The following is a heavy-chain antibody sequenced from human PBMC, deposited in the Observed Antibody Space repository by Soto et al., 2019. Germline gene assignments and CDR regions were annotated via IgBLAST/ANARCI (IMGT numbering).Heavy chain of an antibody. CDR3: ARDRGDTAMVYYYYYGMDV. J-gene: IGHJ6*02. D-gene: IGHD5-18*01. V-gene: IGHV6-1*01. CDR2: TYYRSKWYN. Sequence: QTLSLTCAISGDSVSSNSVAWNWIRQSPSRGLEWLGRTYYRSKWYNDYAVSVKSRVTINPDTSKNQFSLQLNSVTPEDTAVYYCARDRGDTAMVYYYYYGMDVWGQGTTVTVSS. CDR1: GDSVSSNSVA.